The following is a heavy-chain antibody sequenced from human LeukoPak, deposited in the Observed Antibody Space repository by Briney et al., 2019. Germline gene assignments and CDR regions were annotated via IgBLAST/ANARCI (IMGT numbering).Heavy chain of an antibody. V-gene: IGHV4-34*01. CDR1: GGSFSGYY. J-gene: IGHJ6*03. D-gene: IGHD2-15*01. CDR2: INHSGST. Sequence: SETLSLTCAVYGGSFSGYYWSWIRQPPGKGLEWIGEINHSGSTNYNPSFKSRVTISVDTSKNQFSLKLSSVTAADTAVYYCARGDCSGGSCYYMDVWGKGTTVTVSS. CDR3: ARGDCSGGSCYYMDV.